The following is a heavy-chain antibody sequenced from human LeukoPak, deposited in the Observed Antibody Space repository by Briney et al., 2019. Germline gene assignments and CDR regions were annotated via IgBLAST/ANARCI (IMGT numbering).Heavy chain of an antibody. CDR1: RFTFSSYE. J-gene: IGHJ4*02. V-gene: IGHV3-49*04. D-gene: IGHD6-19*01. CDR2: IRSKAYGGTT. CDR3: TRSSSGWYSDY. Sequence: PGGSLRLSCAASRFTFSSYEMNWVRQAPGKGLEWVGFIRSKAYGGTTEYAASVKGRFIISRDDFKSIAYLQMNSLKTEDTAVYYCTRSSSGWYSDYWGQGTLVTVSS.